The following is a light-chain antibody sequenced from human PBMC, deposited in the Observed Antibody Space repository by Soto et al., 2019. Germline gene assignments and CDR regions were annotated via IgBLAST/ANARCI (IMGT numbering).Light chain of an antibody. CDR2: EVN. CDR3: TSHAGTINFPYI. J-gene: IGLJ1*01. Sequence: QSALTQPPSASGSPGQSVTISCTGTSSDVGAYNYVSWYQHHPGKAHKLMVYEVNKRLSGVPDRFSGSKSGNTASLTVSGLQAEDEADYYCTSHAGTINFPYIFGTGSKVIVL. V-gene: IGLV2-8*01. CDR1: SSDVGAYNY.